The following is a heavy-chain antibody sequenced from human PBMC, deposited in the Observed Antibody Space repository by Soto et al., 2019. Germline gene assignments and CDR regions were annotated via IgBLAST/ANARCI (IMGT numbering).Heavy chain of an antibody. V-gene: IGHV3-23*01. J-gene: IGHJ5*02. Sequence: PGGSLRLSCAASGFTFSSYAMSWVRQAPGKGLEWVSAISGSGGSTYYADSVKGRFTTSRDNSKNTLYLQMNSLRAEDTAVYYCAKDPIAAAEWYWFDPWGQGTLVTVSS. CDR2: ISGSGGST. CDR3: AKDPIAAAEWYWFDP. CDR1: GFTFSSYA. D-gene: IGHD6-13*01.